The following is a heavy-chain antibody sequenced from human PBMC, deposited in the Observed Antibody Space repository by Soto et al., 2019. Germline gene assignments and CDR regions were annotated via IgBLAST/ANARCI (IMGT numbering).Heavy chain of an antibody. CDR2: ISHSGST. J-gene: IGHJ4*02. D-gene: IGHD3-10*01. CDR1: GGSFSGYY. CDR3: ASTYYGSGTD. Sequence: QVQLQQWGAGLLKPSETLSLTCAVYGGSFSGYYWSWIRQPPGKGLEWIGEISHSGSTNYNPSLKSRVTISVDTSKNQFSLKLSSVTAADTAVYYCASTYYGSGTDWGQGTLVTVSS. V-gene: IGHV4-34*01.